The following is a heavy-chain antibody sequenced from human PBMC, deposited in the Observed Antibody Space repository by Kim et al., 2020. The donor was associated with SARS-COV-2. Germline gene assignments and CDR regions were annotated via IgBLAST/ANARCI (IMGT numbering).Heavy chain of an antibody. Sequence: GGSLRLSCAASGFTFSFYYMGWARQAPGKGLEWLANINHDGGVKAFVDSVKGRFTISRDNAKNSLFLQMNSLRAEDTAVYVCARDDTAGNIDNWGQGTLVTVSS. CDR3: ARDDTAGNIDN. CDR1: GFTFSFYY. J-gene: IGHJ4*02. D-gene: IGHD3-10*01. V-gene: IGHV3-7*03. CDR2: INHDGGVK.